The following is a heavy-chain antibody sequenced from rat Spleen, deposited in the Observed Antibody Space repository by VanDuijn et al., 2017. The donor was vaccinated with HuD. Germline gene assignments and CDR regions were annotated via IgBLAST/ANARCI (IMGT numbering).Heavy chain of an antibody. CDR1: GFTFSDYY. V-gene: IGHV5-29*01. D-gene: IGHD1-5*01. Sequence: EVQLVESDGGLVQPGRSLKLSCAASGFTFSDYYMAWVRQAPTKGLEWVATISYGDSSGHSSTYYRDSVKGRFTIYRDNAKRTQYLQMDSLRSEDTATYYCARLRYNPFDYWGQGVMVTVSS. CDR3: ARLRYNPFDY. CDR2: ISYGDSSGHSST. J-gene: IGHJ2*01.